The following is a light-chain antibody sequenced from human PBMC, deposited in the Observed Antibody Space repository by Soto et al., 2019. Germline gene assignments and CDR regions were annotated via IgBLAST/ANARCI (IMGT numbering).Light chain of an antibody. CDR3: HQRRNWPLT. CDR2: DAS. CDR1: QSVSSY. J-gene: IGKJ5*01. V-gene: IGKV3-11*01. Sequence: EIVLTQSPATLSLSPGERATLSCRASQSVSSYFAWYQQKPGQAPRLLIYDASNRATGIPARFSGSGSGTDFTLTISSLVPEDFAVYYCHQRRNWPLTFGQGTRLEIK.